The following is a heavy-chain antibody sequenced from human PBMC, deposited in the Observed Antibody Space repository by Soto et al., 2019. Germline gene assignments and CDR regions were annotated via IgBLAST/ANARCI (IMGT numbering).Heavy chain of an antibody. D-gene: IGHD3-16*02. J-gene: IGHJ5*02. Sequence: SETLSLTCAVYGGSFSGYYWSWIRQPPGKGLEWIGEINHSGSTNYNPSLKSRVTISVDTSKNQFSLKLSSVTAADAAVYYCARVSRLYVWGSYRSGNNWFDPWGQGTLVTVSS. CDR1: GGSFSGYY. V-gene: IGHV4-34*01. CDR3: ARVSRLYVWGSYRSGNNWFDP. CDR2: INHSGST.